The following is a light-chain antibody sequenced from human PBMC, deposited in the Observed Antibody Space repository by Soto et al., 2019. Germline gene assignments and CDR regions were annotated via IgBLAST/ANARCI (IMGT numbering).Light chain of an antibody. V-gene: IGKV1-13*02. CDR2: GAS. CDR1: QGIRSA. CDR3: QQYNSYSWT. Sequence: AIHLTQSPSSLSASVRDSVTITFRASQGIRSALAWYQQTPGRAPKLLMYGASYLKSGVPSRFSGSGSGTEFTLTISSLQPDDFATYYCQQYNSYSWTFGQRTNVDIK. J-gene: IGKJ1*01.